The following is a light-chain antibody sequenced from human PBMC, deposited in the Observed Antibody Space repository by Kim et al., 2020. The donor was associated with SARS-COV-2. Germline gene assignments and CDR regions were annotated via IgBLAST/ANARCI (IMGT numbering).Light chain of an antibody. Sequence: GQSDTISCTGTSSDVGGYHYVSCYQQYPGKAPKLIIYDVNKWPSGVSNRFSGSKSGNTASLTISGLQTEDEDNYFCSSYRTGNTYVFGTGTKVTVL. J-gene: IGLJ1*01. CDR2: DVN. CDR1: SSDVGGYHY. V-gene: IGLV2-14*03. CDR3: SSYRTGNTYV.